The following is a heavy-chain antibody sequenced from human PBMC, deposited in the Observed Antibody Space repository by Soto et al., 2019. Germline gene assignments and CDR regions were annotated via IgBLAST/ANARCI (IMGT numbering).Heavy chain of an antibody. CDR3: GRHVGGMATFP. CDR1: GYIFTDYW. J-gene: IGHJ5*02. V-gene: IGHV5-10-1*03. Sequence: EVQLVQSGAEVKKPGESLRISCKTAGYIFTDYWISWVRQVPGKGLEWMGRIDPADSNVNYSPSFQGHVTISTDTSISTAYLQWSSLMASDTGFYFCGRHVGGMATFPWGQGTLVIVSS. D-gene: IGHD5-12*01. CDR2: IDPADSNV.